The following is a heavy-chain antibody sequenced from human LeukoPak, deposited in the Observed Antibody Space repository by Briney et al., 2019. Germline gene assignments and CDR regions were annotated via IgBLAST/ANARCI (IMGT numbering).Heavy chain of an antibody. Sequence: AGGSLRLSCAASGFTFDDYGMNWVRQPPGKGLEWVSGISPNGVITYYADSVKGRFTISRDNSKGTVYLQMNSLRPEDTAVYYCAKDDAWLQYGNWGRGTLVTVSS. D-gene: IGHD5-24*01. CDR1: GFTFDDYG. CDR2: ISPNGVIT. CDR3: AKDDAWLQYGN. V-gene: IGHV3-23*01. J-gene: IGHJ4*02.